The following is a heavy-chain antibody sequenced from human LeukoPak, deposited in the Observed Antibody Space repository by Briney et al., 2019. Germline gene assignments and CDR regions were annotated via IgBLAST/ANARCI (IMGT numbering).Heavy chain of an antibody. V-gene: IGHV3-23*01. CDR3: ARGHQL. CDR1: GFTFSNYW. Sequence: GGSLRLSCVASGFTFSNYWMNWVRQAPGKGLEWVSAISDSGGSTYYADSVKGRFTISRDNSKNTLYLQMNSLRVEDTAVYHCARGHQLWGQGTTVTVSS. CDR2: ISDSGGST. D-gene: IGHD2-2*01. J-gene: IGHJ6*02.